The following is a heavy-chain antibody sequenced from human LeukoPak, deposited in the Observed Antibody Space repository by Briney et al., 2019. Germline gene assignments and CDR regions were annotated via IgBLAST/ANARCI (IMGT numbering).Heavy chain of an antibody. J-gene: IGHJ4*02. CDR1: GYTFTSYA. V-gene: IGHV1-3*01. D-gene: IGHD3-10*01. CDR3: ARFGTMVRGVIDY. Sequence: ASVKVSCKASGYTFTSYAMHWVRQAPGPRLEWMGWINAGNGNTKYSQKFQGRVTITRDTSASTAYMELSSLRSEDTAVYYCARFGTMVRGVIDYWGQGTLVTVSS. CDR2: INAGNGNT.